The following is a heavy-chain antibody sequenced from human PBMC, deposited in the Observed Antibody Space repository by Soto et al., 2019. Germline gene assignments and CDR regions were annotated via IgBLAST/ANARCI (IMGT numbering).Heavy chain of an antibody. D-gene: IGHD3-3*01. V-gene: IGHV3-23*01. CDR3: AKDYDFWSGPEGH. CDR2: ISGSGGST. J-gene: IGHJ4*02. CDR1: GFTFSSYA. Sequence: EVQLLESGGGLVQPGGSLRLSCAASGFTFSSYAMSWVRQATGKGLEWVSAISGSGGSTYYADSVKGRFTISRDNSKNTLYLQMNSLRAEDTAVYYCAKDYDFWSGPEGHWGQGTLVTVSS.